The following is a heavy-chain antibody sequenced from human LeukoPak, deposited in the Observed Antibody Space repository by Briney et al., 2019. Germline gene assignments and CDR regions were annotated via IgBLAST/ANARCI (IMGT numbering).Heavy chain of an antibody. D-gene: IGHD3-10*01. CDR1: GFTFTTYA. V-gene: IGHV3-23*01. Sequence: PGGSLRLSCAPSGFTFTTYAMSWVRQAPGKGLQWVSGISVSGGNTYYADSVKGRFTISRDNSKNTLYLQMNSLRAEDTAVYYCAKMREGASGSCWDFDYWGQGTLVSVSS. J-gene: IGHJ4*02. CDR2: ISVSGGNT. CDR3: AKMREGASGSCWDFDY.